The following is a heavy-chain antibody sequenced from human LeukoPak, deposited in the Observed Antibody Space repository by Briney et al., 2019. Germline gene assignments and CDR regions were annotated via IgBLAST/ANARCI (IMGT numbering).Heavy chain of an antibody. CDR2: IRYDGSYK. CDR1: GFTFSDYG. V-gene: IGHV3-30*02. CDR3: AKDLVAADRYYFDY. D-gene: IGHD6-13*01. J-gene: IGHJ4*02. Sequence: GGSLRLSCAASGFTFSDYGMHWVRQAPGKGLEWVAFIRYDGSYKYYANSMKGRVTISRDNSKNTLYLQKNSLRAEDTAVYYCAKDLVAADRYYFDYWGQGTLVTVSS.